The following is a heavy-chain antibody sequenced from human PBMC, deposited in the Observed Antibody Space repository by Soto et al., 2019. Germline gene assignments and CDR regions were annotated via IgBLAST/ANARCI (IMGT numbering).Heavy chain of an antibody. D-gene: IGHD6-19*01. CDR1: GFTFSSYW. V-gene: IGHV3-48*02. Sequence: EVQLVESGGGLVQPGGSLRLSCAASGFTFSSYWMHWVRQAPGKGLEWVSYISSSSSTIYYADSVKGRFTISRDNAKNSLYLQMNSLRDEDTAVYYCARERAVGIAVALNWFDPWGQGTLVTVSS. CDR2: ISSSSSTI. CDR3: ARERAVGIAVALNWFDP. J-gene: IGHJ5*02.